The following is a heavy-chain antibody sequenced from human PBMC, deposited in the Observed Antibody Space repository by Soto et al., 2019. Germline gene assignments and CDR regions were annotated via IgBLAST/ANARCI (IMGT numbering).Heavy chain of an antibody. CDR1: GFNFSDYP. J-gene: IGHJ4*01. D-gene: IGHD1-7*01. CDR2: INSPGFMA. V-gene: IGHV3-7*03. Sequence: GGSLRLSCVASGFNFSDYPLNLVRQAPGQGLEWVANINSPGFMAKYVDAVKGRFTASRDNAKNSLHLRMVRLRVEDTAIYYCVSGTPTPVLDIWGHGTPVIVSS. CDR3: VSGTPTPVLDI.